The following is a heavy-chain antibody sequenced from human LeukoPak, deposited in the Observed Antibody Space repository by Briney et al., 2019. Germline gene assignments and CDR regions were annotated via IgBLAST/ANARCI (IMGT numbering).Heavy chain of an antibody. CDR2: VHISEGT. D-gene: IGHD6-19*01. V-gene: IGHV4-4*07. CDR3: ARRDSCSGWSFDH. Sequence: PSETLSPTCTVSGGSMNNHHWSWLRQPAGKGLEWIGQVHISEGTNYSPPLKSRVTMSIHTPESQLSLTMRSVTAADTAVYYYARRDSCSGWSFDHWGQGILVTVSS. CDR1: GGSMNNHH. J-gene: IGHJ4*02.